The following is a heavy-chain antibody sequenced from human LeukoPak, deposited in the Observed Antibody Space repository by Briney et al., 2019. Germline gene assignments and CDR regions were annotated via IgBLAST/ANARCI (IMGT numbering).Heavy chain of an antibody. D-gene: IGHD3-10*01. J-gene: IGHJ5*02. CDR2: ISAYNGNT. Sequence: GASVKVSCKASGYTFTSYAISWVRQAPGQGLEWMGWISAYNGNTNYAQKLQGRVTMTTDTSTSTAYMELRSLRSDDTAVYYCARDVSPPPGSGSYGGWFDPWGQGTLVTVSS. V-gene: IGHV1-18*01. CDR1: GYTFTSYA. CDR3: ARDVSPPPGSGSYGGWFDP.